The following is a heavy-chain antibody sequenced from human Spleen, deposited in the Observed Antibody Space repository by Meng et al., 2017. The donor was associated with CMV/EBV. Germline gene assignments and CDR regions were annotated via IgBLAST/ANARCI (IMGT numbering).Heavy chain of an antibody. CDR3: ARDIDRGSSWSRFDP. CDR1: SSSISSYY. J-gene: IGHJ5*02. D-gene: IGHD6-13*01. V-gene: IGHV4-59*01. CDR2: IYYSGST. Sequence: GSLRLSCTVSSSSISSYYWSWIRQPPGKGLEWIGYIYYSGSTSYNPSLKSRVTISVDTSKNQFSLKLSSVTAADTAVYYCARDIDRGSSWSRFDPWGQGTLVTVSS.